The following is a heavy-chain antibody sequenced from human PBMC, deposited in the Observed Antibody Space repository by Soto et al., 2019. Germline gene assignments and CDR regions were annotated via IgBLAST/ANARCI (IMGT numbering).Heavy chain of an antibody. CDR3: AASYYAIFTGHFAFDI. V-gene: IGHV4-59*01. J-gene: IGHJ3*02. Sequence: SETLSLTCTVSGGSISHFYWSWIRQPPGKGLEWLGYIYDSGSTNYNPSLKSRVTMSMDTSKTQFSLNLSSVTAADTAVYFCAASYYAIFTGHFAFDIWGHGTMVTVSS. CDR1: GGSISHFY. CDR2: IYDSGST. D-gene: IGHD3-9*01.